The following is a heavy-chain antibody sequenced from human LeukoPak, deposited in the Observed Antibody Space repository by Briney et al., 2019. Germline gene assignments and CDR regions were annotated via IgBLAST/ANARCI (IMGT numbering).Heavy chain of an antibody. D-gene: IGHD7-27*01. CDR2: INSDGGST. CDR3: ARESFELGCFDY. Sequence: GGSLRLSCAASGFTFSSYWMHWVRQAPGKGLVWVSRINSDGGSTSYADSVKGRFTISRDNAKNTLYLQMNSLRAEDTAVYYCARESFELGCFDYWGQGTLVTVSS. J-gene: IGHJ4*02. CDR1: GFTFSSYW. V-gene: IGHV3-74*01.